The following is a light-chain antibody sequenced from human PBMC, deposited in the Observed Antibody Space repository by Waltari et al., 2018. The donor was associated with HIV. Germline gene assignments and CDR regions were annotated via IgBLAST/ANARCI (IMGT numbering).Light chain of an antibody. V-gene: IGKV1-5*03. J-gene: IGKJ1*01. Sequence: DIQMTQSPSTLSASVGDRVTITCRASQSISSWLAWYQQKPGKAPKLLIYKASSLESGVPSRFSGSGSGTEFTHTISSLQPDDFATYYCQQYNSWTFGQGTKVEIK. CDR2: KAS. CDR3: QQYNSWT. CDR1: QSISSW.